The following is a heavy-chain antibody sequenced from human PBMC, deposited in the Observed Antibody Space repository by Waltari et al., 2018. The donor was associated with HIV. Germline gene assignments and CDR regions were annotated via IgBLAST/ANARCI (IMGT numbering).Heavy chain of an antibody. Sequence: EVQLVESVGRLVQPGGSLRVSCVASGFTFSSYWLVWVRQAPGKGLAWVANIKTVGGMKSYVDELKGRITKSRDKAKNALFMQVNSLRAEDAGVYYWAGDLNTDMGRIWVQGRMVSVS. V-gene: IGHV3-7*01. D-gene: IGHD5-18*01. CDR2: IKTVGGMK. J-gene: IGHJ3*02. CDR3: AGDLNTDMGRI. CDR1: GFTFSSYW.